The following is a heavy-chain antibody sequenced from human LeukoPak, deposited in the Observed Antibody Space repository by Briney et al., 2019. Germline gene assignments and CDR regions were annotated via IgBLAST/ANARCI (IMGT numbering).Heavy chain of an antibody. D-gene: IGHD5-18*01. J-gene: IGHJ4*02. CDR3: TTDTAGFNTFDY. V-gene: IGHV3-15*01. Sequence: GGSPRLSCAASGFTFSNAWMSWVRQAPGKGLEWVGRIKSKTDGGTTDYAAPVKGRFTISRDDSKTTLYLQMDSLKTEDTAVYYCTTDTAGFNTFDYWGQGTLVTVSS. CDR2: IKSKTDGGTT. CDR1: GFTFSNAW.